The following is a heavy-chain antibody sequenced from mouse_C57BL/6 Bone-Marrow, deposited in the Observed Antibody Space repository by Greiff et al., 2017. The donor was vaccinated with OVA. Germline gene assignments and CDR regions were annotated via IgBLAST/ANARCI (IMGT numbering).Heavy chain of an antibody. D-gene: IGHD2-3*01. Sequence: VQLQQSGAELVKPGASVKLSCTASGFNIKDYYMHWVKQRTEQGLAWIGRIDPEDGETKYAPKFQGKATITADTSSNTAYLQLSSLTSEDTAVYYCARDDGYYWFAYWGQGTLVTVSA. CDR2: IDPEDGET. CDR3: ARDDGYYWFAY. J-gene: IGHJ3*01. CDR1: GFNIKDYY. V-gene: IGHV14-2*01.